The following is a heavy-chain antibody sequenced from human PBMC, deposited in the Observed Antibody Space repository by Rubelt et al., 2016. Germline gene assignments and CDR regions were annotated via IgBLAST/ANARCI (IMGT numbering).Heavy chain of an antibody. Sequence: QVQLHQWGAGLLKPSETLSLTCAVYGGSFSGYYWSWIRQPPGKGLEWIASIYHSGGTYYNPSLKSRVTISVDTSKNQFPLKLSAVTASDTAVYYCGRSPPSSSSDPDYWGQGTLVTVSS. D-gene: IGHD6-6*01. J-gene: IGHJ4*02. V-gene: IGHV4-34*01. CDR3: GRSPPSSSSDPDY. CDR2: IYHSGGT. CDR1: GGSFSGYY.